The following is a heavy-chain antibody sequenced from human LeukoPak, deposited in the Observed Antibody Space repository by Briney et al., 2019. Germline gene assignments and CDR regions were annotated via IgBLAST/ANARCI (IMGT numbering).Heavy chain of an antibody. Sequence: SETLSLTCTVSGGSISSYYWSWIRQPPGKGLEWIGEINHSGSTNYNPSLKSRVTISVDTSKNQFSLKLSSVTAADTAVYYCARGGLRYFDWLPPTHAFDIWGRGTMVTVSS. V-gene: IGHV4-34*01. CDR3: ARGGLRYFDWLPPTHAFDI. J-gene: IGHJ3*02. CDR2: INHSGST. CDR1: GGSISSYY. D-gene: IGHD3-9*01.